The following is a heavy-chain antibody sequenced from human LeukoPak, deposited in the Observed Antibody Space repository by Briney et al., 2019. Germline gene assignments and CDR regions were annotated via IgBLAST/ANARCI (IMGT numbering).Heavy chain of an antibody. CDR2: IYTSGST. J-gene: IGHJ4*02. CDR1: GGSISSYY. D-gene: IGHD3-10*02. CDR3: ARGGYYVPGYYFDY. Sequence: SETLSLTCTVSGGSISSYYWSWIRQPAGKGLEWIGRIYTSGSTNYNPSLKSRVSMSVDTSKNQFSLNLSSVTATDTAVYYCARGGYYVPGYYFDYWGQGILVTVSS. V-gene: IGHV4-4*07.